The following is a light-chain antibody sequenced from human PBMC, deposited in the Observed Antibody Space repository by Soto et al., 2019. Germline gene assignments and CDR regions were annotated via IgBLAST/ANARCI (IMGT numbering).Light chain of an antibody. V-gene: IGKV1-5*01. J-gene: IGKJ2*01. Sequence: DIQMTQSPSTLSAAVGDRVTNTCRVSQSMSNWLAWYQQKPGKATKLRIYDVSSLESGVPSRISGSGSGTEFALTISGLQSDDVASFYCQQYNSLRFGQGTKLEIK. CDR2: DVS. CDR3: QQYNSLR. CDR1: QSMSNW.